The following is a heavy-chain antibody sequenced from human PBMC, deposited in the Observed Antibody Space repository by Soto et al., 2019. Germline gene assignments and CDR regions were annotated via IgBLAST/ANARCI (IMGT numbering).Heavy chain of an antibody. CDR2: IRSRANNFAT. D-gene: IGHD2-2*02. CDR1: GFIFSGSA. CDR3: ARGQGAAIGDYYYHGMDV. J-gene: IGHJ6*02. V-gene: IGHV3-73*01. Sequence: PGGSLRLSCAASGFIFSGSAIHWVRQASGKGLEWVGRIRSRANNFATSSAASVKGRFTFSRDDSKNTAYLQMNTLKPEDTAVYYCARGQGAAIGDYYYHGMDVWGPGTTVTVSS.